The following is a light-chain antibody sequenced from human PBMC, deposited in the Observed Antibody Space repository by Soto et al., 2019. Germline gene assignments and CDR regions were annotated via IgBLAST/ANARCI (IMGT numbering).Light chain of an antibody. CDR3: QQRSNWPYT. J-gene: IGKJ2*01. CDR1: QSVSGN. V-gene: IGKV3-11*01. CDR2: DAS. Sequence: EIVMTQSPVTLSVSPGERATLSCRASQSVSGNLAWYQQKPGQAPRLLIYDASNRATGIPARFSGSGSGTDFTLTISSLEPEDFAVYYCQQRSNWPYTFGQGTKLEIK.